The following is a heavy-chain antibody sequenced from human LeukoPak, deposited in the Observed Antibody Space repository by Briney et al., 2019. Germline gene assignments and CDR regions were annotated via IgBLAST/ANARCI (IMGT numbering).Heavy chain of an antibody. Sequence: AASVKVSCKVSGYTPTELSMNWVRQAPGKGLEWMGRFDPEDGETIYTQKFQGRVTMTEDTSTDTAYMELTSPRSEDTAVYYCATDFYRGLQFDYWGQGTLVIVSS. V-gene: IGHV1-24*01. CDR1: GYTPTELS. J-gene: IGHJ4*02. CDR2: FDPEDGET. CDR3: ATDFYRGLQFDY. D-gene: IGHD2/OR15-2a*01.